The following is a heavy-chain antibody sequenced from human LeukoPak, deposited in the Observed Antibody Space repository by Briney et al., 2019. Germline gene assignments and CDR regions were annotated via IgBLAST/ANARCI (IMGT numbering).Heavy chain of an antibody. CDR1: GFTFSSYS. CDR3: AGMTTMTTAQIFDY. J-gene: IGHJ4*02. D-gene: IGHD4-17*01. Sequence: GGSLRLSCAASGFTFSSYSMNWVRQAPGKGLEWVSSISSSSSYIYYADSVKGRFTISRDNSKNTLYLQMNSLRAEDTAVYYCAGMTTMTTAQIFDYWGQGTLVTVSS. CDR2: ISSSSSYI. V-gene: IGHV3-21*01.